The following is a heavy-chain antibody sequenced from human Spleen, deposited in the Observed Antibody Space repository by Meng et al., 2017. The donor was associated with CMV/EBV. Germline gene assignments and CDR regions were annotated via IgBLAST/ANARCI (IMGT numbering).Heavy chain of an antibody. CDR1: GYTFTTYD. V-gene: IGHV1-8*01. D-gene: IGHD2-15*01. Sequence: SCKASGYTFTTYDINWGRQATGQGREWMGWMSPNSGDTGYAQKFQGRVTMTRNTSISTAYMDLSSLRSDDTAVYYCARGPIDSVSNWGQGTLVTVSS. CDR3: ARGPIDSVSN. J-gene: IGHJ4*02. CDR2: MSPNSGDT.